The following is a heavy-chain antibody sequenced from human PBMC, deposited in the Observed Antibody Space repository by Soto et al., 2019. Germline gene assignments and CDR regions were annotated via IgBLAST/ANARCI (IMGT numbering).Heavy chain of an antibody. CDR1: GFTFSRYW. Sequence: EVQLAESGGGLIQPGGSLRLSSATSGFTFSRYWTHWVRQAPGEGLVWVSRISGDGVHTDYAESVKGRFTVSRDIAKSTGYLQMNNLRAEDTAIYYCARLGSVGDGDFWGQGILVTVSS. J-gene: IGHJ4*02. CDR3: ARLGSVGDGDF. CDR2: ISGDGVHT. D-gene: IGHD3-16*01. V-gene: IGHV3-74*01.